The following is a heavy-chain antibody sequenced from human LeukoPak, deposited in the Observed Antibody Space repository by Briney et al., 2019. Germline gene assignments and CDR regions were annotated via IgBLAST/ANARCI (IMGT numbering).Heavy chain of an antibody. Sequence: RGSLRLSCAASGFTFYDYAMHWLRQVPGKGLEWISLITLGDGDPYYADSVRGRFPISRDNTRNSLYLQMSSLGPEDTAVYYCATEGRGGFDIWGQGTMVTVSS. J-gene: IGHJ3*02. CDR1: GFTFYDYA. CDR3: ATEGRGGFDI. V-gene: IGHV3-43D*03. CDR2: ITLGDGDP. D-gene: IGHD3-16*01.